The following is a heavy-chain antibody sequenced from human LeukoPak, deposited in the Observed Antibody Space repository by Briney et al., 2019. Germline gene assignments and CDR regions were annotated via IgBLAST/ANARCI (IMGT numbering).Heavy chain of an antibody. D-gene: IGHD3-22*01. Sequence: SQTLSLTCTVSGASISSGDYYWNWIRQSPGKGLEWIGYIYYTGSIYYNPSLKSRVIISVDTSKKQFSLNLSSVTAADTAVYYCARGLLSRDYDSSGFGYWGQGTLVTVSS. CDR1: GASISSGDYY. CDR2: IYYTGSI. J-gene: IGHJ4*02. CDR3: ARGLLSRDYDSSGFGY. V-gene: IGHV4-30-4*01.